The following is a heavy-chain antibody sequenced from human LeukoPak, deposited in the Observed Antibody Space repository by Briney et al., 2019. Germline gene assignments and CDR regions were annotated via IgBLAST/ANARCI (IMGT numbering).Heavy chain of an antibody. CDR3: ARGAYYDILTGYPGPPFDY. V-gene: IGHV3-21*01. Sequence: PGGSLRLSCAASGFTFSSYAMSWVRQAPGKGLEWVSSISSSSSYIYYADSVKGRFTISRDNAKNSLYLQMNSLRAEDTAVYYCARGAYYDILTGYPGPPFDYWGQGTLVTASS. J-gene: IGHJ4*02. CDR2: ISSSSSYI. D-gene: IGHD3-9*01. CDR1: GFTFSSYA.